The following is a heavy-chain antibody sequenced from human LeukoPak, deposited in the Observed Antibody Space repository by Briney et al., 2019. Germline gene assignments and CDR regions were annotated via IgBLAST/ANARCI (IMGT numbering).Heavy chain of an antibody. Sequence: SETLSLTCTVSGGSISSYYLSWIRQPPGKGLEWIGYIYYSGSTNYNPSLKSRVTISVDTSKNQFSLKLSSVTAADTAVYYCARELRYSSSSPDAFDIWGQGTMVTVSS. D-gene: IGHD6-6*01. CDR3: ARELRYSSSSPDAFDI. J-gene: IGHJ3*02. CDR2: IYYSGST. CDR1: GGSISSYY. V-gene: IGHV4-59*01.